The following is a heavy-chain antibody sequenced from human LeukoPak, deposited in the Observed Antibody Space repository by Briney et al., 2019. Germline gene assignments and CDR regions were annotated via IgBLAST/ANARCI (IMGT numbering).Heavy chain of an antibody. D-gene: IGHD2-2*01. CDR3: VKADCSSTSCLADS. V-gene: IGHV3-9*01. J-gene: IGHJ4*02. CDR2: MNCNGVNT. CDR1: GFTFDHYA. Sequence: PGGSLRLSCAASGFTFDHYAMHWVRQGPGKGLEWVSGMNCNGVNTDYADSVKGRFPISRENAQYSLYLQMSSLRPEDTALYYCVKADCSSTSCLADSWGQGTPVIVSS.